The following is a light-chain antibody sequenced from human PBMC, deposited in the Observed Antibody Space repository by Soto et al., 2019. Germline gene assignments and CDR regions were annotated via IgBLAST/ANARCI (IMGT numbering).Light chain of an antibody. CDR2: GAS. CDR1: QYIASQ. CDR3: QQYNSWPPLS. Sequence: VMTQSPDTLSVSPGETATLSCRASQYIASQLAWYHQKPGQGPRLLIYGASGRATGIPARFSGSGSGTEFTLTISGLQSEDFATYYCQQYNSWPPLSFGGGTKVEIK. V-gene: IGKV3-15*01. J-gene: IGKJ4*01.